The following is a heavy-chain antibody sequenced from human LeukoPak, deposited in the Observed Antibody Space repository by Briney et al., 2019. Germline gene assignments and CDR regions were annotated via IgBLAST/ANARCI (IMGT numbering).Heavy chain of an antibody. J-gene: IGHJ4*02. CDR1: GFTFSTYA. CDR2: IRYGGSNK. V-gene: IGHV3-30*02. Sequence: GGSLRLSCAASGFTFSTYAMHWVRQAPGKGLEWVAFIRYGGSNKYYADSVKGRFTISRDNSKNTLYLQMNSLRPEDTAVYYCAKDRGSGWYFHYWGQGTLVTVSS. CDR3: AKDRGSGWYFHY. D-gene: IGHD6-19*01.